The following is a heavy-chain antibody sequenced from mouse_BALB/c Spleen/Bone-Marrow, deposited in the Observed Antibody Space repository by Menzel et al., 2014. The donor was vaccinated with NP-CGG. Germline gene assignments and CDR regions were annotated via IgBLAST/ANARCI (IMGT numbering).Heavy chain of an antibody. CDR2: IRNTAKGYTT. Sequence: DVKLVESGGGLIQPGASLRLSCATSGFTFTDYYMSWVRQPPGKALEWLRIIRNTAKGYTTEYSAPVKARFTISRDNSQSIVDLQINHLRSEDSATYSGARGINYGTYYWCFDVWGAGTTVTVSS. D-gene: IGHD1-1*01. J-gene: IGHJ1*01. CDR1: GFTFTDYY. CDR3: ARGINYGTYYWCFDV. V-gene: IGHV7-3*02.